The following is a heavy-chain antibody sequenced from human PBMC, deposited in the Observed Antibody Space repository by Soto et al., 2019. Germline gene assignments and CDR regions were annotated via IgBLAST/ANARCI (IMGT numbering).Heavy chain of an antibody. CDR2: INAGNGNT. CDR1: GYTFTSYA. V-gene: IGHV1-3*01. Sequence: GASVKVSCKASGYTFTSYAMQWVRQAPGQRLEWMGWINAGNGNTKYSQKFQGRVTITRDTSASTAYMELSSLRSEDTAVYYCARPSTGLSWFDPWGQGTLVTVSS. CDR3: ARPSTGLSWFDP. D-gene: IGHD4-17*01. J-gene: IGHJ5*02.